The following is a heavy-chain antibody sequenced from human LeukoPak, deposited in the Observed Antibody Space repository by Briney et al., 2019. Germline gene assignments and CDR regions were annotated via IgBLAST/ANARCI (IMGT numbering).Heavy chain of an antibody. J-gene: IGHJ6*03. CDR2: INHSGST. CDR1: GGSFSGYY. CDR3: ARRGSITIFGVVTDYYYYMDV. D-gene: IGHD3-3*01. V-gene: IGHV4-34*01. Sequence: SETLSLTCAVYGGSFSGYYWSWIRQPPGKGLEWIGEINHSGSTNYIPSLKSRVTISVDTSKNQFSLKLSSVTAADTAVYYCARRGSITIFGVVTDYYYYMDVWGKGTTVTVSS.